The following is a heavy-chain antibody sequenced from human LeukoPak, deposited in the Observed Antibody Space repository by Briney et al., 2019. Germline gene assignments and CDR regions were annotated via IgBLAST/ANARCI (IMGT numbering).Heavy chain of an antibody. Sequence: GGSLRLSGAASGFTFANYAITWIRQAPGKGLEWVSSTSGSGHNTYYADSVQGRFTISRDNSKNTLFLQMNSLRADDTAVYHCAKDPNGDYVGAFDMWGQGTMVTVSS. D-gene: IGHD4-17*01. CDR1: GFTFANYA. CDR2: TSGSGHNT. V-gene: IGHV3-23*01. CDR3: AKDPNGDYVGAFDM. J-gene: IGHJ3*02.